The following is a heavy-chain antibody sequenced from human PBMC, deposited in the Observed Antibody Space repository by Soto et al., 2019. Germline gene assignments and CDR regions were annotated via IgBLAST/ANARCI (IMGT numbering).Heavy chain of an antibody. CDR2: IYHSGST. Sequence: TLSLTCAVSGGSISSGGYSGSWIRQPPGKGLEWIGYIYHSGSTYYNPSLKSRVTISVDRSKNQFSLKLSSVTAADTAVYYCASLRDYYDSSGYFDPWGQGTLVTVSS. CDR1: GGSISSGGYS. J-gene: IGHJ5*02. V-gene: IGHV4-30-2*01. CDR3: ASLRDYYDSSGYFDP. D-gene: IGHD3-22*01.